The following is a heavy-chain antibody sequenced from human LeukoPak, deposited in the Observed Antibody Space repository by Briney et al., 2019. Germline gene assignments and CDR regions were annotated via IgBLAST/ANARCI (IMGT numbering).Heavy chain of an antibody. J-gene: IGHJ4*02. Sequence: GGSLRLSCATSGFTFSSYAMSWVRQAPGKGLEWVSGISGSGDNTYYADSVKGRFTISRDNSKNTLYVQVNSLGTEDTAAYYCAKGSYYDSSGSFYFDYWGQGTLVTVSS. V-gene: IGHV3-23*01. D-gene: IGHD3-22*01. CDR3: AKGSYYDSSGSFYFDY. CDR2: ISGSGDNT. CDR1: GFTFSSYA.